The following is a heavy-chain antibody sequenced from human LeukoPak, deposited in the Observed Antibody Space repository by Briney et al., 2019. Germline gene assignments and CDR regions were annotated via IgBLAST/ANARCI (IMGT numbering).Heavy chain of an antibody. CDR1: GFTFDDYG. Sequence: GGSLRLSCAASGFTFDDYGMSWVRQAPGKGLEWVSGINWNGGSTGYADSVKGRFTISRDNAKNSLYLQMNSLRAEDTALYYCARDSVTGTKGGNDALDIWGQGTMVTVSS. CDR2: INWNGGST. D-gene: IGHD1-7*01. J-gene: IGHJ3*02. V-gene: IGHV3-20*04. CDR3: ARDSVTGTKGGNDALDI.